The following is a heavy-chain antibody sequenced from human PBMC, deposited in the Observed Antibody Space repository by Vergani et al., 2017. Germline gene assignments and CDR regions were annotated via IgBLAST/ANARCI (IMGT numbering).Heavy chain of an antibody. CDR3: ARVKYYDILTGSRPGGFDP. Sequence: QVQLQESGPGLVKPSETLSLTCTVSGYSISSGYYWGWIRQPPGMGLEWIGSIYHSGSTYYNPSLKSRVTISVDTSKNQFSLKLSSVTAADTAVYYCARVKYYDILTGSRPGGFDPWGQGTLVTVSS. D-gene: IGHD3-9*01. V-gene: IGHV4-38-2*02. J-gene: IGHJ5*02. CDR2: IYHSGST. CDR1: GYSISSGYY.